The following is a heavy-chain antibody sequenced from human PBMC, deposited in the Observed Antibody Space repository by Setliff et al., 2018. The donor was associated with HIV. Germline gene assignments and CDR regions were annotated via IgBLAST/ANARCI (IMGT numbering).Heavy chain of an antibody. CDR3: ARLLEGPDYSSDFRYFDWFPDV. D-gene: IGHD3-9*01. V-gene: IGHV4-61*05. CDR2: IHTTGSP. J-gene: IGHJ4*02. CDR1: GDSTTSSSSY. Sequence: SETLSLTCTVSGDSTTSSSSYWGWIRQPPGRGLEWIGSIHTTGSPKNNPSLQSRVSISIDMAKSLFSLELSSVTAADTAVYYCARLLEGPDYSSDFRYFDWFPDVWGQGTLVTVSS.